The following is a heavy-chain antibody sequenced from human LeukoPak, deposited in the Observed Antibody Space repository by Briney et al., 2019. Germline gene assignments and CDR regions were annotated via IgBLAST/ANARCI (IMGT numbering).Heavy chain of an antibody. CDR3: ARSVGYCSGGSCHDRGGNWFDP. Sequence: PSETLSLTCTVSGGSISSGSYYWSWIRQPAGKGLEWIGRIYTSGSTNYNPSLKSRVTISVDTSKNQFSLKLSSVTAADTAVYYCARSVGYCSGGSCHDRGGNWFDPWGQGTLVTVSS. J-gene: IGHJ5*02. V-gene: IGHV4-61*02. D-gene: IGHD2-15*01. CDR1: GGSISSGSYY. CDR2: IYTSGST.